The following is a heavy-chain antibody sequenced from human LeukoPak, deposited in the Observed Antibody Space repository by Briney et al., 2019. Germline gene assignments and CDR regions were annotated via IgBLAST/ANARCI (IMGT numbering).Heavy chain of an antibody. CDR1: GYTLTELS. J-gene: IGHJ4*02. Sequence: GASVKVSCKVSGYTLTELSMHWVRQAPGKGLEWMGGFDPEDGETIYAQKFQGRVTVTGDTSTDTAYMELSSLRSEDTAVYYCATDLADCSSTSCYSAWGQGTLVTVSS. CDR2: FDPEDGET. V-gene: IGHV1-24*01. D-gene: IGHD2-2*01. CDR3: ATDLADCSSTSCYSA.